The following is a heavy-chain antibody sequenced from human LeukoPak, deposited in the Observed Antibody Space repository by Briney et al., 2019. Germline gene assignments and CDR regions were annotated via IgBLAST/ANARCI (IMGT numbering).Heavy chain of an antibody. CDR1: GFTITNYA. J-gene: IGHJ4*02. CDR3: VKDGSADY. V-gene: IGHV3-23*01. Sequence: GGSLRLSCAASGFTITNYAMSRVRQAPGKGLGWVSTFSGSGGSTYYEDSVKGRFTISRDHIKNTLYLQMSSLRAEDTAVYYCVKDGSADYWGQGTLVTVSS. D-gene: IGHD3-10*01. CDR2: FSGSGGST.